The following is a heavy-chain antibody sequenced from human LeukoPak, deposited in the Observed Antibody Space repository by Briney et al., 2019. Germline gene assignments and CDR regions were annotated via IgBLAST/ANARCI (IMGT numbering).Heavy chain of an antibody. V-gene: IGHV4-4*07. CDR1: GGSISSYY. D-gene: IGHD3-9*01. J-gene: IGHJ2*01. CDR3: ARQYIDILTGYHRGELYWYFDL. CDR2: IYSSGST. Sequence: SETLSLTCTVSGGSISSYYWSWIRQPAGKGLEWIGRIYSSGSTNYNPSLKSRVTISLDTSKNQFSLKLNSVTAADTAVYYCARQYIDILTGYHRGELYWYFDLWGRGTLVTVSS.